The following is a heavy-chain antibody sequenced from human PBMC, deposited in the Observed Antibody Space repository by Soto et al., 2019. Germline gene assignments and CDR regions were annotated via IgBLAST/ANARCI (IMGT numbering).Heavy chain of an antibody. CDR1: GGSISSSTYY. CDR2: IYYSGSA. Sequence: QVQLQESGPGLVKPSETLSLTCTVSGGSISSSTYYWGWIRQPPGKGLEWIGFIYYSGSAYYNPFLKSRVTISIDTSKNQFSLKLTSVTAADTAVFYCARHGVDYGDYASYYYYGMDVWGRGTTVTVSS. D-gene: IGHD4-17*01. CDR3: ARHGVDYGDYASYYYYGMDV. V-gene: IGHV4-39*01. J-gene: IGHJ6*02.